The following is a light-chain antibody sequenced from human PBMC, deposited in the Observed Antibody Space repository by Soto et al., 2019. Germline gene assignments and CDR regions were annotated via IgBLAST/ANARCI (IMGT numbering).Light chain of an antibody. CDR3: QQYNSYSPGT. Sequence: DIQMTQSPSSLSASVGDRVTITCHSSQDISNYLNWYQQKPGKAPKLLIYDASSLESGVPSRFSGSGSGTEFTLTINSLQPDDFATYYCQQYNSYSPGTFGRGTKVDIK. CDR1: QDISNY. V-gene: IGKV1-5*01. CDR2: DAS. J-gene: IGKJ1*01.